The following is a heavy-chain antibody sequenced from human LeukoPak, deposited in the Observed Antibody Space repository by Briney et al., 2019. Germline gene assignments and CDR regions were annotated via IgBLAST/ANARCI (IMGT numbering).Heavy chain of an antibody. CDR1: GGSISSGDYY. V-gene: IGHV4-30-4*08. CDR2: IYYSGST. CDR3: ARTSRGGYSYGPYYYYMDV. Sequence: SETLSLTCTVSGGSISSGDYYWSWIRQPPGKGLEWIGYIYYSGSTYYNPSLKSRVTISVDTSKNQFSLKLSSVTAADTAVYYCARTSRGGYSYGPYYYYMDVWGKGTTVTVSS. J-gene: IGHJ6*03. D-gene: IGHD5-18*01.